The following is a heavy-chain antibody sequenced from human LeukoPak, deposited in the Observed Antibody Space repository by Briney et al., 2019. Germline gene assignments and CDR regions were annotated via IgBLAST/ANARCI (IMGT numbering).Heavy chain of an antibody. CDR1: GFTFDDYG. J-gene: IGHJ4*02. V-gene: IGHV3-20*01. CDR2: INWNGGST. Sequence: GGSLRLSCAASGFTFDDYGMSWVRQAPGKGLEWVSGINWNGGSTGCADSVKGRFTISRDNAKNSLYLQMNSLRAEDTALYHCARVDCSSTSCYTGNNDYWGQGTLVTVSS. D-gene: IGHD2-2*02. CDR3: ARVDCSSTSCYTGNNDY.